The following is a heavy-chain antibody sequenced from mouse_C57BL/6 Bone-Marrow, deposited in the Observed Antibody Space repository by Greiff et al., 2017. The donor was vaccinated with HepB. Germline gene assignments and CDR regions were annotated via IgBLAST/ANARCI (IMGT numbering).Heavy chain of an antibody. Sequence: VQLQQSGPELVKPGASVKISCKASGYTFTDYYMNWVKQSHGKRLEWIGDINPNNGGTSYNQKFKGKATLTVDKSSSTAYMARRSLTSEDSAVYYCARDHYYGSSYDWYFDVWGTGTTVTVSS. CDR3: ARDHYYGSSYDWYFDV. V-gene: IGHV1-26*01. D-gene: IGHD1-1*01. J-gene: IGHJ1*03. CDR2: INPNNGGT. CDR1: GYTFTDYY.